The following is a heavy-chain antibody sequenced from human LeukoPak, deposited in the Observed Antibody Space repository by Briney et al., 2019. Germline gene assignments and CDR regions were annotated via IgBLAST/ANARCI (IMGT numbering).Heavy chain of an antibody. CDR3: ARDSGASHLDY. CDR2: INPNSGVT. J-gene: IGHJ4*02. CDR1: GYTFTGHY. Sequence: ASVKVSCKASGYTFTGHYIHWVRQAPGQGLEWMGWINPNSGVTNYAQKFQGRVTMTRDTSISTAYMELSSLGSDDTAVYYCARDSGASHLDYWGQETLVTVSS. V-gene: IGHV1-2*02. D-gene: IGHD2-15*01.